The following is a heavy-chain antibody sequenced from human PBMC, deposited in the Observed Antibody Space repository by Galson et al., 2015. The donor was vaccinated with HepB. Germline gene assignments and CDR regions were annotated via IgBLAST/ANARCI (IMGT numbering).Heavy chain of an antibody. Sequence: SLRLSCAASGFTFSTYAMNWVRQAPGKGLEWVAVIWYDGSNKYYADSVKGRFTISRDNSKNTLYLQMNSLRAEDTAVYYCARGGCSSTSCYTTLPHDYWGQGTLVTVSS. J-gene: IGHJ4*02. D-gene: IGHD2-2*02. V-gene: IGHV3-33*08. CDR2: IWYDGSNK. CDR1: GFTFSTYA. CDR3: ARGGCSSTSCYTTLPHDY.